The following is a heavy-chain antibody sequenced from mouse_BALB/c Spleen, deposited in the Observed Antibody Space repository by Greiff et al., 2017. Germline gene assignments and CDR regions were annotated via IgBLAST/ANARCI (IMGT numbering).Heavy chain of an antibody. V-gene: IGHV5-6-3*01. CDR2: INSNGGST. Sequence: EVQRVESGGGLVQPGGSLKLSCAASGFTFSSYGMSWVRQTPDKRLELVATINSNGGSTYYPDSVKGRFTISRDNAKNTLYLQMSSLKSEDTAMYYCARDGDYDGFDYWGQGTTLTVSS. CDR1: GFTFSSYG. J-gene: IGHJ2*01. D-gene: IGHD2-4*01. CDR3: ARDGDYDGFDY.